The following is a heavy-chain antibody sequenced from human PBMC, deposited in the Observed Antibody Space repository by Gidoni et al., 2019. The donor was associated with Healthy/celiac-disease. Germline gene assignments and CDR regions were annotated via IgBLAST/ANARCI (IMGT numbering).Heavy chain of an antibody. CDR2: ISSRSSYI. CDR1: ASTFSSYS. V-gene: IGHV3-21*01. J-gene: IGHJ4*02. CDR3: ARGPHTAMVLFDY. D-gene: IGHD5-18*01. Sequence: EVQLVESGGGMVKPGGSLRLSCPASASTFSSYSRNWVRQAPGKGLEWVSSISSRSSYIYYADSEKGRFTISRDNAKNSLYLQMNSLRAEDTAVYYCARGPHTAMVLFDYWGQGTLVTVSS.